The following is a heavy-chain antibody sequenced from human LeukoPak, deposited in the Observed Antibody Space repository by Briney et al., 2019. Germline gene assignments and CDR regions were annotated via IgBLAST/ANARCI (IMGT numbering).Heavy chain of an antibody. CDR2: ISSSGGST. Sequence: GGSLRLSCAASGFTFDDYGMSWVRQAPGKGLEWVSTISSSGGSTYYADSVKGRFTISRDNARNSLYLQMNSLTAEDTAVYYCARDPYSGAYGDTYYYFMDVWGKGTTVTISS. CDR1: GFTFDDYG. CDR3: ARDPYSGAYGDTYYYFMDV. D-gene: IGHD1-26*01. J-gene: IGHJ6*03. V-gene: IGHV3-21*01.